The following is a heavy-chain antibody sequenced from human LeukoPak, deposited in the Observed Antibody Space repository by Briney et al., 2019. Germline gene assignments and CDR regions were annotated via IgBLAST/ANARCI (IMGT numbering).Heavy chain of an antibody. CDR3: ARNFQYFDLPDY. Sequence: RASGTLSLTCGVSGGSISGYYWSWIRQPPGKGLEWIGEINHSGSTNYNPSLESRVTISVDTSKNQFSLNLCSVTAADTAVYYCARNFQYFDLPDYWGQGTLVTVSS. CDR1: GGSISGYY. J-gene: IGHJ4*02. V-gene: IGHV4-34*01. D-gene: IGHD2/OR15-2a*01. CDR2: INHSGST.